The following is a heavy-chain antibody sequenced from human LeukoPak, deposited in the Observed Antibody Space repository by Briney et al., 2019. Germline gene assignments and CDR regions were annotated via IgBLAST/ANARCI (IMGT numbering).Heavy chain of an antibody. CDR2: IYYSGST. CDR1: GGSISSSSYY. V-gene: IGHV4-39*01. Sequence: SETVSLTCTVSGGSISSSSYYWGWVRQPPGKVLEWNGSIYYSGSTYYNPSLKSRVTISVDTSKNQFSLKLSSVTAADTAAYCRASIVVLVVAKSYWREASLATVSS. J-gene: IGHJ4*02. CDR3: ASIVVLVVAKSY. D-gene: IGHD2-15*01.